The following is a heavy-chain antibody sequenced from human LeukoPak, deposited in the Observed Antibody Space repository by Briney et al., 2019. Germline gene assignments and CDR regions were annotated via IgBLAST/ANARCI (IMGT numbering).Heavy chain of an antibody. D-gene: IGHD5-12*01. V-gene: IGHV1-69*05. CDR3: ARTPDIVATITWFDP. CDR2: IIPIFGTA. CDR1: GGTFSSYA. Sequence: ASVKVSXKASGGTFSSYAISWVRQAPGQGLEWMGGIIPIFGTANYVQKFQGRVTITTDESTSTAYMELSSLRSEDTAVYYCARTPDIVATITWFDPWGQGTLVTVSS. J-gene: IGHJ5*02.